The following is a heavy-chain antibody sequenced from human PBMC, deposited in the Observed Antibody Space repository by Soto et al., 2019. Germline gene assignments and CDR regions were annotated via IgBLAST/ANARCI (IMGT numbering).Heavy chain of an antibody. Sequence: VDSVKVSCKASGYTFTSYGISWVRQAPGQGLEWMGWISAYNGNTNYAQKLQGRVTMTTDTSTSTAYMELRSLRSDDTAVYYCSRRVNGGYYYYGMDVWGQGTTVTGSS. J-gene: IGHJ6*02. CDR2: ISAYNGNT. CDR1: GYTFTSYG. CDR3: SRRVNGGYYYYGMDV. D-gene: IGHD3-10*01. V-gene: IGHV1-18*01.